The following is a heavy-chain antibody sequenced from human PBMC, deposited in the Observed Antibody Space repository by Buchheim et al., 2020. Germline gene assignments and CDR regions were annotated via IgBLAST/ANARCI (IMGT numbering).Heavy chain of an antibody. V-gene: IGHV3-30*18. CDR2: ISYDGSVD. CDR3: TKEPLVNTGYYYPH. D-gene: IGHD2/OR15-2a*01. Sequence: QVQLVESGGGVVQPGRSLRLSCAASGFIFSNFGMHWVRRAPGKGLEWVAVISYDGSVDYYAASVKGRFTISRDNSKNTMWLQMNSLRPEDTAVHYCTKEPLVNTGYYYPHWGQGTL. J-gene: IGHJ4*02. CDR1: GFIFSNFG.